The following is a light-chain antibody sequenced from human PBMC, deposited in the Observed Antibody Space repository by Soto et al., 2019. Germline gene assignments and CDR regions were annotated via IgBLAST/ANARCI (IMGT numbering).Light chain of an antibody. CDR1: QSVGSN. V-gene: IGKV3-15*01. CDR3: QQYNDWPPYS. J-gene: IGKJ2*03. Sequence: EIVMTQSPATLSVSPGEGATLSCRASQSVGSNLAWYQKKPGQAPRLLIHSASTRATGIPARFSGSGSGSDFTLTISSLQSEDFAVYFCQQYNDWPPYSFGQGTKVDIK. CDR2: SAS.